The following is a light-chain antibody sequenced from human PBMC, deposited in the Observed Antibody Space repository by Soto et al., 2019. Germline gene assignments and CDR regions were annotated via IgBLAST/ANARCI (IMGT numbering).Light chain of an antibody. J-gene: IGKJ5*01. Sequence: EFVLTQSPATLSLSPGERATLSCRASQSIRTSLAWYQQKPGQAPRLVIFDASNRANGVPARFGGSGSGTDFTLTIYSLEPEDFAVYYCQQRNVWPPITFGQGTRLEI. V-gene: IGKV3-11*01. CDR1: QSIRTS. CDR2: DAS. CDR3: QQRNVWPPIT.